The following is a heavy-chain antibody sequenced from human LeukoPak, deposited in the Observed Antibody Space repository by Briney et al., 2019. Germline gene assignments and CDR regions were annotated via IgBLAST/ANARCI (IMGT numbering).Heavy chain of an antibody. V-gene: IGHV4-34*01. CDR3: AREEGCSGGICYLGNAFDI. Sequence: SETLSLTCAVYGGXFSGYYCSWIRQPPGKGLEWIGEINHSGSTNYNASLKSRVTISVDTSKNQFSLKLSSVTAADTAVYYCAREEGCSGGICYLGNAFDIWGQGTMVTVSS. J-gene: IGHJ3*02. CDR2: INHSGST. D-gene: IGHD2-15*01. CDR1: GGXFSGYY.